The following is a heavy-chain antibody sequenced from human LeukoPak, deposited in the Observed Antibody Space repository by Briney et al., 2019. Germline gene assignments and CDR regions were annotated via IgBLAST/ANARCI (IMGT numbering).Heavy chain of an antibody. D-gene: IGHD4-17*01. CDR3: ARDVGYYGDLNPY. CDR1: GFNFVDYA. J-gene: IGHJ4*02. Sequence: PGGSLRLSCAASGFNFVDYAMHWVRQVPGKGLEWVSGISYNSGTIVYADSVKGRFTISRDNAKNSLYLQMNSLRAEDTAVYYCARDVGYYGDLNPYWGQGTLVTVSS. V-gene: IGHV3-9*01. CDR2: ISYNSGTI.